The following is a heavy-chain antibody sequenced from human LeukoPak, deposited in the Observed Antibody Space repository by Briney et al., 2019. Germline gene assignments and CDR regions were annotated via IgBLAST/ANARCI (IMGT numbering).Heavy chain of an antibody. V-gene: IGHV3-23*01. CDR2: IGGGDGGT. Sequence: GGSLRLSCVGSGFTSSSYAMSWVRQAPGKGLDWVSGIGGGDGGTYYTDSVKGRFTIFRDISKNTLYLQMNSLRAEDTAVYYCAREGPSVDWGAFDIWGQGTMVTVSS. D-gene: IGHD3-16*01. CDR3: AREGPSVDWGAFDI. J-gene: IGHJ3*02. CDR1: GFTSSSYA.